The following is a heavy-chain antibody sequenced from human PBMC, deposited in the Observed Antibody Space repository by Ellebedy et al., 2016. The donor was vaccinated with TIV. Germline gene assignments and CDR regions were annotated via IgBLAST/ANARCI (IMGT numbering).Heavy chain of an antibody. V-gene: IGHV3-13*01. D-gene: IGHD1-1*01. J-gene: IGHJ2*01. Sequence: PWGSLRLSCAGSGFTFRNYDMHWVRHATGKGLEWVSGFGTAGDSYYPASVKGRFTISREDAKSYLYLQMNSLRAGDTAVYYCARGAYNPDNWNFDLWGRGTLVTVSS. CDR1: GFTFRNYD. CDR2: FGTAGDS. CDR3: ARGAYNPDNWNFDL.